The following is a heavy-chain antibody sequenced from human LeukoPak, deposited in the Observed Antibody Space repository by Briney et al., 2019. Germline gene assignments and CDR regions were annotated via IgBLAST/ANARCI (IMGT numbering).Heavy chain of an antibody. CDR2: IYPGDSDT. D-gene: IGHD1-26*01. V-gene: IGHV5-51*01. Sequence: GESLKISCKGSGYSFTSYWIGWVRQMPGKGVEWMGIIYPGDSDTRYSPSFQGKVTISADKSISTAYLQWSSLKASDIAMYYCARHWGADPGELGYWGQGTLVTVSS. J-gene: IGHJ4*02. CDR1: GYSFTSYW. CDR3: ARHWGADPGELGY.